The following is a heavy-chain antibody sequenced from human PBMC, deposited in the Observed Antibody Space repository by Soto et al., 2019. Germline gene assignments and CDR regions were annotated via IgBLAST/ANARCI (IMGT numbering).Heavy chain of an antibody. D-gene: IGHD5-12*01. J-gene: IGHJ4*02. CDR1: GGSISSGGYS. V-gene: IGHV4-30-2*01. CDR3: ARQYSGYHYYFDY. CDR2: IYHSGST. Sequence: SETLSLTCAVSGGSISSGGYSWSWIRQPPGKGLEWIGYIYHSGSTYYNPSLKSRVTISVDRSKNQFSLRLTSVTAADTAVYYCARQYSGYHYYFDYWGQGTLVTVSS.